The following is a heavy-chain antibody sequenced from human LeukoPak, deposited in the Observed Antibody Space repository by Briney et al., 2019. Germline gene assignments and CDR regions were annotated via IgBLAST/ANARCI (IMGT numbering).Heavy chain of an antibody. CDR1: GFTFTSWA. Sequence: NPGGSLRLSCEASGFTFTSWALNWVRQAPGKGLEWVSSINSVSTYIHYADSVEGRFTISRDNAKKSVSLQMNNLRVEDIALYYCASGPTYDAFHIWGQGTVVTVSS. CDR2: INSVSTYI. CDR3: ASGPTYDAFHI. J-gene: IGHJ3*02. V-gene: IGHV3-21*03.